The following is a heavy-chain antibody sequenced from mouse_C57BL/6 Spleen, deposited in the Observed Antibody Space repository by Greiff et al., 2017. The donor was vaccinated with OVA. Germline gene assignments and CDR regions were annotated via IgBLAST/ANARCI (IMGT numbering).Heavy chain of an antibody. CDR2: ISDGGSYT. J-gene: IGHJ1*03. D-gene: IGHD1-1*01. CDR3: ARGDYGSRGWYFDV. Sequence: EVKLVESGGGLVKPGGSLKLSCAASGFTFSSYAMSWVRQTPEKRLEWVATISDGGSYTYYPDNVKGRFTISRDNAKNNLYLQMSHLKSEDTAMYYCARGDYGSRGWYFDVWGTGTTVTVSS. CDR1: GFTFSSYA. V-gene: IGHV5-4*03.